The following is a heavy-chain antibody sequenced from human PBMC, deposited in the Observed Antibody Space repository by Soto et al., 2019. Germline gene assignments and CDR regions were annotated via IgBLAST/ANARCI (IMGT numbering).Heavy chain of an antibody. Sequence: AETLSLTCTASGGSVSIGSYYWSWIRQPPGKGLEWIGYIYYSGSTNYNPSLKSRVTISVDTSKNQFSLKLRSVTAADTAVYYCAKDDRYYGSAGNYDYGMDVWGQGNPVTVSS. J-gene: IGHJ6*02. CDR3: AKDDRYYGSAGNYDYGMDV. D-gene: IGHD3-10*01. CDR2: IYYSGST. CDR1: GGSVSIGSYY. V-gene: IGHV4-61*01.